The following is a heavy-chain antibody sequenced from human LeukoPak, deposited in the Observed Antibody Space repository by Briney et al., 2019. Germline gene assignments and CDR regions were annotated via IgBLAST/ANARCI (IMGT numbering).Heavy chain of an antibody. D-gene: IGHD5-24*01. CDR1: GFTFRSYE. J-gene: IGHJ2*01. Sequence: GGSLRLSCAASGFTFRSYEMNWVRQAPGKGLEWVSYISSSGSTIYYADSVKGRFTISRDNSKNTLYLQMNSLRAEDTAVYYCARRWYFDLWGRGTLVTVSS. CDR3: ARRWYFDL. CDR2: ISSSGSTI. V-gene: IGHV3-48*03.